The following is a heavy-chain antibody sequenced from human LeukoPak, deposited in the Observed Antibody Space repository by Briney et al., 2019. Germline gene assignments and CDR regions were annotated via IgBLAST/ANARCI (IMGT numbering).Heavy chain of an antibody. CDR1: GFTFSSYW. CDR3: ARLGIAAAGAYMDV. Sequence: HPGGSLRLSCAASGFTFSSYWMSWVRQAPGKGLEWVANIKQDGSEKYYVDSVKGRFTISRDNAKNSLYLQMNSLRAEDTAVYYCARLGIAAAGAYMDVWGKGTTVTVSS. D-gene: IGHD6-13*01. CDR2: IKQDGSEK. J-gene: IGHJ6*03. V-gene: IGHV3-7*01.